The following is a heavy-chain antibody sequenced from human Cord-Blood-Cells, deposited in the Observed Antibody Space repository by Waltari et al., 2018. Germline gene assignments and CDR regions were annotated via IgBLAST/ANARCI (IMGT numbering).Heavy chain of an antibody. D-gene: IGHD3-22*01. CDR2: INAGNGNT. J-gene: IGHJ6*02. CDR1: GYTFTSYA. Sequence: QVQLVQSGAEVKKPGASVKVSCKASGYTFTSYAMHWVRKAPGQRLEWMGWINAGNGNTKYSQKFQGRVTITRDTSASTAYMELSSLRSEDTAVYYCARAEITMIVVDYYYGMDVWGQGTTVTVSS. V-gene: IGHV1-3*01. CDR3: ARAEITMIVVDYYYGMDV.